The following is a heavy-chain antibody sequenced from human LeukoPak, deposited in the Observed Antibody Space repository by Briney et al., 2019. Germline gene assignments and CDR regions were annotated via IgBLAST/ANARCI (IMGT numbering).Heavy chain of an antibody. J-gene: IGHJ4*02. CDR3: AVGGGYSYGYIDY. CDR1: GGTLSSYA. V-gene: IGHV1-69*13. Sequence: ASVKVSCKVSGGTLSSYAISWVRQAPGQGLEWMGGIIPIFGTANYAQKFQGRVTITADESTSTAYMELSSLRSEDTAVYYCAVGGGYSYGYIDYWGQGTLVTVSS. D-gene: IGHD5-18*01. CDR2: IIPIFGTA.